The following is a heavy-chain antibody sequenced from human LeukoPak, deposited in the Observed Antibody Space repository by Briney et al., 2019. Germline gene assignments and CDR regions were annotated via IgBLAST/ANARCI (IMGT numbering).Heavy chain of an antibody. J-gene: IGHJ4*02. CDR2: IYYSGST. Sequence: SETLSLTCTVSGGSISSSSYYWGWIRQPPGKGLEWIGSIYYSGSTYYNPSLKSRVTISVDTSKNQFSLKLSSVTAADTAVYYCARADSIAARRWGFDYWGQGTLVTVSS. CDR3: ARADSIAARRWGFDY. V-gene: IGHV4-39*01. D-gene: IGHD6-6*01. CDR1: GGSISSSSYY.